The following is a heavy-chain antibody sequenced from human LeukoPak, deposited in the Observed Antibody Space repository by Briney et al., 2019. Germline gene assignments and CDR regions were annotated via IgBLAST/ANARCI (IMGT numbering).Heavy chain of an antibody. Sequence: ASVKVSCKASGYTFTGYYMHWVRQAPGHGLEWMGWINPNSGGTNYAQKFQGWVTMTRDTSISTAYMELSRLRSDDTAVYYCARGAGLYSSGWYVRPFDYWGQGTLVTVSS. CDR2: INPNSGGT. CDR1: GYTFTGYY. J-gene: IGHJ4*02. D-gene: IGHD6-19*01. V-gene: IGHV1-2*04. CDR3: ARGAGLYSSGWYVRPFDY.